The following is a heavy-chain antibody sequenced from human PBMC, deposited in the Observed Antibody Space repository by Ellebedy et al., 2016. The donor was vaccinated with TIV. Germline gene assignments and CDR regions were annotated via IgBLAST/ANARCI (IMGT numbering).Heavy chain of an antibody. V-gene: IGHV4-59*01. D-gene: IGHD5-18*01. Sequence: ESLKISXTVSGGSISSYYWSWIRQPPGKGLEWIGYIYYSGSTNYNPSLKSRVTISVDTSKNQFSLKLSSVTAADTAVYYCARGAAMVSYYYYGMDVWGQGTTVTVSS. CDR1: GGSISSYY. J-gene: IGHJ6*02. CDR3: ARGAAMVSYYYYGMDV. CDR2: IYYSGST.